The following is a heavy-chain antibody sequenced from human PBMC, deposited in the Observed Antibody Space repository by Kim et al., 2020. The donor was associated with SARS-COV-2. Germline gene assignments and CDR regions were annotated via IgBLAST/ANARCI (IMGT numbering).Heavy chain of an antibody. CDR1: GFTFSSYG. Sequence: GGSLRLSCAASGFTFSSYGMHWVRQAPGKGLEWVAVIWYDGSNKYYADSVKGRFTISRDNSKNTLYLQMNSLRAEDTAVYYCAKDAPYYDILTGYFYYYGMDVWGQGTTVTVSS. J-gene: IGHJ6*02. CDR3: AKDAPYYDILTGYFYYYGMDV. V-gene: IGHV3-33*06. CDR2: IWYDGSNK. D-gene: IGHD3-9*01.